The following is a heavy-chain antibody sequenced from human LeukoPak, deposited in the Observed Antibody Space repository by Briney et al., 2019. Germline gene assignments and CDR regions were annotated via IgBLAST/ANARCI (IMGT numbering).Heavy chain of an antibody. V-gene: IGHV3-21*01. CDR3: ARVSAAAGRVFFDY. D-gene: IGHD6-13*01. J-gene: IGHJ4*02. Sequence: GGSLRLSCAASGFTFSSYSMNWVRRAPGKGLEWVSSISSSSSYIYYADSVKGRFTISRDNAKNSLYLQMNSLRAEDTAVYYCARVSAAAGRVFFDYWGQGTLVTVSS. CDR2: ISSSSSYI. CDR1: GFTFSSYS.